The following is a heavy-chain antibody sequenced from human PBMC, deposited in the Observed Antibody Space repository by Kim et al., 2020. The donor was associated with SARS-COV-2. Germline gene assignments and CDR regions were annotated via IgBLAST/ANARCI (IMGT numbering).Heavy chain of an antibody. CDR3: ARDTHISSGWSYFDY. CDR2: ISYDGSNK. CDR1: GFTFSSYA. V-gene: IGHV3-30-3*01. D-gene: IGHD6-19*01. Sequence: GGSLRLSCAASGFTFSSYAMHWVRQAPGKGLEWVAVISYDGSNKYYADSVKGRFTISRDNSKNTLYLQMNSLRAEDTAVYYCARDTHISSGWSYFDYWGKGTLVTVSS. J-gene: IGHJ4*02.